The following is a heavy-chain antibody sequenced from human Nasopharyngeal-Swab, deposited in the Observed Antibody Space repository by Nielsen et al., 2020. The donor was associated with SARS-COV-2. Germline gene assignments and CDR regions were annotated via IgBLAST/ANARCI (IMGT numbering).Heavy chain of an antibody. D-gene: IGHD6-13*01. Sequence: WIRQPPGKGLEWIGSIYYSGSTYYNPSLKSRVTISVDTSKNQFSLKLSSVTAADTAVYYCARDLDSGSWFNWFDPWGQGTLVTVSS. J-gene: IGHJ5*02. V-gene: IGHV4-39*07. CDR2: IYYSGST. CDR3: ARDLDSGSWFNWFDP.